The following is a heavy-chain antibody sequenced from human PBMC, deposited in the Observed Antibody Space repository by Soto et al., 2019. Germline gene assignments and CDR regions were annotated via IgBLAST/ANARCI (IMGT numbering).Heavy chain of an antibody. CDR1: GFSVGSNY. Sequence: GGSLRLSCAASGFSVGSNYMSWVRQAPGKGLEWVSVIHSGDKTNYAESVKGGFTISRDNSENTLYLQINSLRVEDTAVYYCAREAWYDFWSGPGWFDPWGQGTLVTVSS. J-gene: IGHJ5*02. CDR3: AREAWYDFWSGPGWFDP. CDR2: IHSGDKT. V-gene: IGHV3-66*01. D-gene: IGHD3-3*01.